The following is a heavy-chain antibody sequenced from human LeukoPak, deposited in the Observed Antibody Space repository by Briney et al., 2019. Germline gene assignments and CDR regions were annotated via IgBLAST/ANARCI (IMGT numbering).Heavy chain of an antibody. D-gene: IGHD3-22*01. CDR1: GFTYSTFE. CDR3: AREVVSMIEVGYFDS. Sequence: GGSLRLSCAASGFTYSTFEMNWVRQAPGKGLEWISYINSGGDTIYYADSVKGRFTVSRDNAKNSLYLQMNSLRAEDTAVYYCAREVVSMIEVGYFDSWGQGTLVTVST. CDR2: INSGGDTI. J-gene: IGHJ4*02. V-gene: IGHV3-48*03.